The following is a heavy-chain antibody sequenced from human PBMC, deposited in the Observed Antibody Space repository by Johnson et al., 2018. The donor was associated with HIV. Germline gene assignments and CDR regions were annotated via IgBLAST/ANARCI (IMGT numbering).Heavy chain of an antibody. V-gene: IGHV3-11*01. CDR1: GVTFSDYY. CDR2: ISSGGSTK. J-gene: IGHJ3*02. Sequence: QMQLVESGGGLVKPGGSLRLSCTASGVTFSDYYMSWIRQAPGKGLEWISYISSGGSTKYYADSVKGRFTISRDNAKNSLYLQMNSLRAEDTALYYCQGESGSYHGNDAFDIWGQGTMVTVSS. D-gene: IGHD1-26*01. CDR3: QGESGSYHGNDAFDI.